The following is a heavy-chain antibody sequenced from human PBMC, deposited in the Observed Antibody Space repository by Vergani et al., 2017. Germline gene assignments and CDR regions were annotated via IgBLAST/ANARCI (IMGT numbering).Heavy chain of an antibody. J-gene: IGHJ4*02. V-gene: IGHV3-30*02. CDR1: GFTLCNYD. CDR2: IQFDGSNQ. Sequence: QVQLVESGGGVVQRGGSLRLSCATSGFTLCNYDMQWIRQGPGKGLEFVAFIQFDGSNQYYADSVKGRFTLSRDFSKTTRCLQMNSLRTDDTAPYYCAKHFRGWGIDYWGRGTQVIVS. D-gene: IGHD3-16*01. CDR3: AKHFRGWGIDY.